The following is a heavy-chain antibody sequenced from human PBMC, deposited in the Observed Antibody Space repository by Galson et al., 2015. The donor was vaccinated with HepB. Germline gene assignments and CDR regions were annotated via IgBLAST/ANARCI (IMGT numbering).Heavy chain of an antibody. J-gene: IGHJ4*02. CDR1: GYTFTSYA. CDR3: ARGSRCSSTSCSPDY. D-gene: IGHD2-2*01. CDR2: ININTGNP. Sequence: SVKVSCKASGYTFTSYAMNWVRQAPGQGLEWIGWININTGNPTYAQGFTGRFVFSLDTSVSTAYLQISSLKAEDTAVYYCARGSRCSSTSCSPDYWGQGTLVTVSS. V-gene: IGHV7-4-1*02.